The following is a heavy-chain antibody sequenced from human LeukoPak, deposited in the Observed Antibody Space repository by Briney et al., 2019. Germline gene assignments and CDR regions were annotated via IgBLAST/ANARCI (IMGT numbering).Heavy chain of an antibody. CDR1: GGSISSYY. V-gene: IGHV4-59*01. Sequence: SETLSLTCTVSGGSISSYYWSWIRQPPGKGLEWIGYIYYSGSTNYNPSLKSRVTISVDPSKNQFSLKLSSVTAADTAVYYCARDARIAVAGYYYYYGMDVWGQGTTVTVSS. CDR2: IYYSGST. J-gene: IGHJ6*02. CDR3: ARDARIAVAGYYYYYGMDV. D-gene: IGHD6-19*01.